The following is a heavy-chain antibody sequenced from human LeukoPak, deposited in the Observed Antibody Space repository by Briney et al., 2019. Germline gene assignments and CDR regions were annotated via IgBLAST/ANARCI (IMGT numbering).Heavy chain of an antibody. Sequence: GGSLRLSCAASGFTFSSYSMNWVRQAPGKGLEWVSSISRSSSYIYYADSVKGRFTISRDNAKNSLYLQMNSLRAEDTAVYYCARDPEVVGRGYSWVYGMDVWGQGTTVTVSS. CDR1: GFTFSSYS. CDR3: ARDPEVVGRGYSWVYGMDV. CDR2: ISRSSSYI. V-gene: IGHV3-21*01. J-gene: IGHJ6*02. D-gene: IGHD5-18*01.